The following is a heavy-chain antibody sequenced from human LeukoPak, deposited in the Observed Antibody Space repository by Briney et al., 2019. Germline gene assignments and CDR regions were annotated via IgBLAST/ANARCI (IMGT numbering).Heavy chain of an antibody. CDR1: GASYNAYY. CDR3: AVGITILGVAASFDS. J-gene: IGHJ4*02. V-gene: IGHV4-34*01. D-gene: IGHD3-3*01. CDR2: IDHRGTA. Sequence: SETMSLTCAVYGASYNAYYWSWIRQPPGKGLEWIGDIDHRGTATYNPSLKSRLSISADASKNQFSLKLNSVTDAYTAVYYCAVGITILGVAASFDSWGQGNLVIVSS.